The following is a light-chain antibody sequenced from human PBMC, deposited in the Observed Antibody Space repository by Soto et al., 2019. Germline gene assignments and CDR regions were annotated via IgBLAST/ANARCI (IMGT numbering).Light chain of an antibody. V-gene: IGKV3-20*01. Sequence: EIVMTQSPATLSVSPGERATLSCRASQSVSSNLAWYQQEPGQAPRLLIYGASSRATGIPDRFSGSGSGTDFTLTISRLEPEDFAVYFCQQYGSSPTTFGQGTKV. CDR1: QSVSSN. CDR2: GAS. J-gene: IGKJ1*01. CDR3: QQYGSSPTT.